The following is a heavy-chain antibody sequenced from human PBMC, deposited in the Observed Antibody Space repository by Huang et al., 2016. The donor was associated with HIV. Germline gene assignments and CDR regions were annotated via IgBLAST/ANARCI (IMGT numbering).Heavy chain of an antibody. D-gene: IGHD6-25*01. CDR2: INHSGSP. J-gene: IGHJ4*02. CDR3: ARGPAPDY. V-gene: IGHV4-34*02. Sequence: QVQLQQWGAGLLKPSETLSLTCAVYGGSFSGYYWTWIRQPPGKGLEWIGGINHSGSPNYKASRKSRVRISVDTSKKQFSLKLKSVTAADTAVYYCARGPAPDYWGQGTLVTVSS. CDR1: GGSFSGYY.